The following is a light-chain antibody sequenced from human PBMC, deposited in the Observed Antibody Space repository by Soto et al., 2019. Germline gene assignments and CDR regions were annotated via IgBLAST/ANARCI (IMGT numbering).Light chain of an antibody. V-gene: IGKV3D-20*02. CDR2: GTS. Sequence: EIVLTQSPGTLSLAPGERATLSCRASQSLDSRYFSWYQQIPGQAPRLLMYGTSSRATGIPDRFSGSGSGTDFTLTISRLEPEDFAVYYCQQRSNWPLTFGGGTKVDI. CDR3: QQRSNWPLT. J-gene: IGKJ4*01. CDR1: QSLDSRY.